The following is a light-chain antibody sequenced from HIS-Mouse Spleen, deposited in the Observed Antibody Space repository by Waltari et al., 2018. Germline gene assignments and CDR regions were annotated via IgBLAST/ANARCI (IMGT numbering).Light chain of an antibody. CDR1: SSTIGSNT. Sequence: QSVLTQPPSASGTPAQRVTTSCSGRSSTIGSNTVNWYQQRPGTAPKPLIYSTNQRPSGVPARFSGSKSGTSASLAISGRQSEDEADYYCAAWDDSLNGYVFGTGTKVTVL. V-gene: IGLV1-44*01. CDR2: STN. CDR3: AAWDDSLNGYV. J-gene: IGLJ1*01.